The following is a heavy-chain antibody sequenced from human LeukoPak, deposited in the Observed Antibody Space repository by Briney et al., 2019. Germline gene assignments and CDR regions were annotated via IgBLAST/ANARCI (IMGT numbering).Heavy chain of an antibody. CDR3: TTAESIVVVTAIPFDY. J-gene: IGHJ4*02. CDR1: GFTFSNAW. V-gene: IGHV3-15*01. Sequence: GGSLRLSCAASGFTFSNAWMSWVRQAPGKGLEWVGRIKSKTDGGTTDYAAPVKGRFTISRDDSKNTLYLQMNGLKTEDTAVYYCTTAESIVVVTAIPFDYWGQGTLVTVSS. CDR2: IKSKTDGGTT. D-gene: IGHD2-21*02.